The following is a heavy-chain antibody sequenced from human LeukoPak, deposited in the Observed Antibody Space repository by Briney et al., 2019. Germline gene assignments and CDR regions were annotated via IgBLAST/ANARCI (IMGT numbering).Heavy chain of an antibody. V-gene: IGHV4-34*01. Sequence: SETLSLTCAVYGGSFSSYYWSWIRQPPGKGLEWIGEINHSGSTNYNPSLKSRVTISVEKSTNQFSLKLSSVTAPDTAVYYCARGRRCSSTSCYRPFYRTYYYYDMYVWGRGTTATVSS. J-gene: IGHJ6*03. CDR2: INHSGST. CDR3: ARGRRCSSTSCYRPFYRTYYYYDMYV. D-gene: IGHD2-2*01. CDR1: GGSFSSYY.